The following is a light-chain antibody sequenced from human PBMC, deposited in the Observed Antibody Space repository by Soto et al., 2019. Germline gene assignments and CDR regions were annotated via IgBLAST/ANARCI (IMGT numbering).Light chain of an antibody. J-gene: IGKJ4*01. V-gene: IGKV3-15*01. Sequence: EIVMTQSPATLSVSPGERATLSCRASQSVSSNLAWFQQRPGQAPRLLIYGASTRATGVPARFSGSGSGTEFTLTISSLLSEDFTIYYCQHYNNWPLTFGAGTKVEIK. CDR2: GAS. CDR3: QHYNNWPLT. CDR1: QSVSSN.